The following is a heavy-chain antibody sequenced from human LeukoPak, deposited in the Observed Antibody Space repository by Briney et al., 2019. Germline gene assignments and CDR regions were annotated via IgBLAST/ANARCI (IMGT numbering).Heavy chain of an antibody. V-gene: IGHV3-30-3*01. J-gene: IGHJ6*02. CDR3: ASQKAADV. Sequence: PGGSLRLSCAASGFTFSSYAMHWVRQAPGKGLEWVAVISYDGSNEYYADSVKGRFTISRDNSKNTLYLQMNSLRAEDTAVYYCASQKAADVWGQGTTVTVSS. D-gene: IGHD6-13*01. CDR1: GFTFSSYA. CDR2: ISYDGSNE.